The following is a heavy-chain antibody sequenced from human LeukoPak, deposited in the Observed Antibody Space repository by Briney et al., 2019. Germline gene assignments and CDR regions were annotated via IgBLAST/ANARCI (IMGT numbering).Heavy chain of an antibody. Sequence: SETLSLTCTVSGGSINTYYWSWIRQPAGKGLEWIGRIYTGGSTNYNPSLKSRVTITIDKSKNQLSLKLSSVTAADTAVYYCARDLWRFDPWGQGTLVTVSS. CDR3: ARDLWRFDP. CDR1: GGSINTYY. J-gene: IGHJ5*02. D-gene: IGHD2/OR15-2a*01. V-gene: IGHV4-4*07. CDR2: IYTGGST.